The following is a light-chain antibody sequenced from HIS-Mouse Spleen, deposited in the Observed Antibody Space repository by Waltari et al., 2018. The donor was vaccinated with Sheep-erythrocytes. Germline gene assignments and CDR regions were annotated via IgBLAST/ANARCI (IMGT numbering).Light chain of an antibody. J-gene: IGKJ2*01. CDR1: QSISSY. Sequence: DIQMTQSPSSLSASVGDRVTITCRASQSISSYLNWYQQKPGKAPKLLIYAASSLQSGVPSRFSDSGSGTDFTHTISSLQPEDFATYYCQQSYSTPYTFGQGTKLEIK. V-gene: IGKV1-39*01. CDR2: AAS. CDR3: QQSYSTPYT.